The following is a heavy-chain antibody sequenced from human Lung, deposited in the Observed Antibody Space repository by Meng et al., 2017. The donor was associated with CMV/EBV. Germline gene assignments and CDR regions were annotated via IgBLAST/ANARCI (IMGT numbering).Heavy chain of an antibody. J-gene: IGHJ4*02. CDR2: IDENAR. D-gene: IGHD3-10*01. CDR3: AREGWGGSGRPFAS. CDR1: GCPGSSYG. Sequence: AAGCPGSSYGMAWVRQAPGRGLEWVSAIDENARYYADSVKGRFTISRDTSTDYIFLQMDSLRPDDTAIYYCAREGWGGSGRPFASWGQGTLVTVSS. V-gene: IGHV3-23*01.